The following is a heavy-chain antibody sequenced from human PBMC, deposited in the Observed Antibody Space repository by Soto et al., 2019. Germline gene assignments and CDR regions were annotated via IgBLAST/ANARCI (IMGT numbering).Heavy chain of an antibody. V-gene: IGHV1-2*02. Sequence: ASVKVSCKASGYTFTGYYMHWVRQAPGQGLEWMGWINPNSGGTNYAQKFQGRVTMTRDTSISTAYMELSRLRSDDTAVYYCARAFPYSSSPELDYWGQGTLVTVYS. CDR3: ARAFPYSSSPELDY. D-gene: IGHD6-6*01. J-gene: IGHJ4*02. CDR2: INPNSGGT. CDR1: GYTFTGYY.